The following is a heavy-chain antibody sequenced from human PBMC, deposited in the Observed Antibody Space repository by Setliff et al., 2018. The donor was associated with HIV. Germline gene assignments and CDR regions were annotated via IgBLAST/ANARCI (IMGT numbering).Heavy chain of an antibody. Sequence: PGGSLRLSCAVSGFTFSSYSMNWVRQAPGKGLEWISYISTSSTTIYYADSVKGRFTISRDNAKNSLYLQMNSLRAEDTAVNYCAREGIAAAGSYSYGFGQIDYWGQGTLVTVSS. D-gene: IGHD6-13*01. J-gene: IGHJ4*02. V-gene: IGHV3-48*01. CDR1: GFTFSSYS. CDR3: AREGIAAAGSYSYGFGQIDY. CDR2: ISTSSTTI.